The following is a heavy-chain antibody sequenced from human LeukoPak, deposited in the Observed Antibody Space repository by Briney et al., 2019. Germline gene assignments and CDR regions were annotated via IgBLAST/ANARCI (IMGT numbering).Heavy chain of an antibody. V-gene: IGHV3-21*01. J-gene: IGHJ3*02. D-gene: IGHD3-22*01. CDR3: ARDGDYYDSRGDAFGI. Sequence: PGGSLRLSCAASGFTFSSYSMNWVRQAPGKGLEWVSSISSSSSYIYYADSVKGRFTISRDNAKNSLYLQMNSLRAEDTAVYYCARDGDYYDSRGDAFGIWGQGAMVTVAS. CDR1: GFTFSSYS. CDR2: ISSSSSYI.